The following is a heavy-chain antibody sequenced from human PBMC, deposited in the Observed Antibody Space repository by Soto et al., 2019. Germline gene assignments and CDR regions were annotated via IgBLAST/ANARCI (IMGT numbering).Heavy chain of an antibody. V-gene: IGHV3-23*01. Sequence: HPGGSLRLSCAASGFTFSSYAMSWVRQAPGKGLEWVSAISGSGGSTYYADSVKGRFTISRDNSKNTLYLQMNSLRAEDTAVYYCAKDISHVLLWFGELNYWGQGTLVTVSS. CDR2: ISGSGGST. CDR1: GFTFSSYA. CDR3: AKDISHVLLWFGELNY. D-gene: IGHD3-10*01. J-gene: IGHJ4*02.